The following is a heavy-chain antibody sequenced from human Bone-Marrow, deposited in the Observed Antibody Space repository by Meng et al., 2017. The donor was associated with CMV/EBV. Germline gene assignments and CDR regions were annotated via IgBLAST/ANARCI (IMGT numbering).Heavy chain of an antibody. D-gene: IGHD2/OR15-2a*01. J-gene: IGHJ4*02. CDR2: ISSSGSTI. Sequence: GGSLRLSCAAPGFTFSSYEMNWVRQAPGKGLEWVSYISSSGSTIYYADSVKGRFTISRDNAKNSLYLQMNSLRAEDTAVYYCARDQFYSMDYWGQGTLVTVSS. CDR1: GFTFSSYE. CDR3: ARDQFYSMDY. V-gene: IGHV3-48*03.